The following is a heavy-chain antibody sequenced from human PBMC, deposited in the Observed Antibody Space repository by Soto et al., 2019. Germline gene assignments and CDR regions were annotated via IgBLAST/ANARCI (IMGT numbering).Heavy chain of an antibody. V-gene: IGHV3-30*04. CDR3: AKDRHYPRDYFHY. CDR1: GFTFTSFA. J-gene: IGHJ4*02. D-gene: IGHD3-10*01. Sequence: GGSLRLSCAASGFTFTSFAMHWVRQAPGKGLQWLAVISYDGRKKYYTDSVKGRFTISRDNSKNTVFLHMDSLSAEDTAVYYCAKDRHYPRDYFHYWGQGSLVTVSS. CDR2: ISYDGRKK.